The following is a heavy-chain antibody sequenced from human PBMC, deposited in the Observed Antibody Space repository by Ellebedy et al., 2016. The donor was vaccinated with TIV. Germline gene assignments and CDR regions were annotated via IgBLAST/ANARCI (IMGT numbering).Heavy chain of an antibody. CDR3: VKDRIAGDGWWVFDM. V-gene: IGHV3-23*01. D-gene: IGHD5-24*01. J-gene: IGHJ3*02. Sequence: GESLKISCAASGFTFSSYAMVWVRQAPGKGLEWVSDMRSSGGSAHYADSVKGRFAISRDNSKNTLYLQMSNLRAEDTAIYYCVKDRIAGDGWWVFDMWGQGTVVTVSS. CDR1: GFTFSSYA. CDR2: MRSSGGSA.